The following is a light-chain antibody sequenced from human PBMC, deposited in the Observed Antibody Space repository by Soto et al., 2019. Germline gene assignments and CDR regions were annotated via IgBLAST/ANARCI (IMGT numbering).Light chain of an antibody. CDR1: SSNIGAGYD. CDR3: QSYDSSLSGVV. CDR2: GNR. V-gene: IGLV1-40*01. Sequence: QSALTQPPSVSGAPGQRVTISCTGNSSNIGAGYDVQWYQQLPGTVPKLLIHGNRNRPSGVPDRFSGSKSDTSASLAITGLQAEDEADYYCQSYDSSLSGVVFGGGTKLTVL. J-gene: IGLJ3*02.